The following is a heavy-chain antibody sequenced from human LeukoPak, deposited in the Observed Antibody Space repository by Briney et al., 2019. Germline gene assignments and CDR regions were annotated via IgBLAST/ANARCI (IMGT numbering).Heavy chain of an antibody. Sequence: GASVKVSCKASLYTFTRYGISSVGQAPGQGLEWMGWISAYNGNTNYAQKLQGRVTMTTDTSTTTAYKELRSLRSDDTAVYYCATYNRAAPHSPFDHWGQGTLVTVSS. CDR2: ISAYNGNT. J-gene: IGHJ4*02. CDR1: LYTFTRYG. D-gene: IGHD6-6*01. V-gene: IGHV1-18*01. CDR3: ATYNRAAPHSPFDH.